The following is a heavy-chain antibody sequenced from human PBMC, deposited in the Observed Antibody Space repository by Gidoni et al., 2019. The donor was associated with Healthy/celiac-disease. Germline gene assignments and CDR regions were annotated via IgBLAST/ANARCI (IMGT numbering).Heavy chain of an antibody. CDR2: SYTSGST. V-gene: IGHV4-61*02. CDR3: ATGGGHYGSGSYYNVDWYFDL. CDR1: GGSISSGSYY. J-gene: IGHJ2*01. Sequence: QVQLQESGPGLVKPSQTLSLTCTVSGGSISSGSYYWSWIRQPAGKGLEWIGRSYTSGSTNYNPSLKSRVTISVDTSKNQFSLKLSSVTAADTAVYYCATGGGHYGSGSYYNVDWYFDLWGRGTLVTVSS. D-gene: IGHD3-10*01.